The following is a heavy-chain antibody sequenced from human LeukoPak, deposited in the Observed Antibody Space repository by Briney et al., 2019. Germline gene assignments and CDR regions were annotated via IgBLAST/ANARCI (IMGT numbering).Heavy chain of an antibody. J-gene: IGHJ3*02. CDR3: ARAGYCSSTSCAGSGDDAFDI. D-gene: IGHD2-2*01. V-gene: IGHV3-21*01. CDR2: ISSSSSYI. Sequence: GGSLRLSCAASGFTVSSNYVSWVRQAPGKGLEWVSSISSSSSYIYYADSVKGRFTISRDNAKNSLYLQMNSLRAEDTAVYYCARAGYCSSTSCAGSGDDAFDIWGQGTMVTVSS. CDR1: GFTVSSNY.